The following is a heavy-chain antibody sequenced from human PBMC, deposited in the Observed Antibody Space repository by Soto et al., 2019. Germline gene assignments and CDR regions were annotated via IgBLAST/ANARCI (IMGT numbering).Heavy chain of an antibody. Sequence: SETLSLTCAVYGGSFSGYYWSWIRQPPGKGLEWIGEINHSGSTNYNPSLKSRVTISVDTSKNQFSLKLSSVTAADTAVYYCARVSGRGYSGYDYPRYYYYGMDVWGQGTTVT. CDR3: ARVSGRGYSGYDYPRYYYYGMDV. CDR2: INHSGST. D-gene: IGHD5-12*01. V-gene: IGHV4-34*01. CDR1: GGSFSGYY. J-gene: IGHJ6*02.